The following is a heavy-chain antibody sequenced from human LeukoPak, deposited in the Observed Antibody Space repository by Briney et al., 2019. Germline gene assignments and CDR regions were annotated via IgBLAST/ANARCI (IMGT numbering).Heavy chain of an antibody. CDR1: GGTFSSYA. Sequence: ASVKVSCKASGGTFSSYAISWVRQAPGQGLEWMGRINPNSGGTNYAQKFQGRVTMTRDTSISTAYMELSRLRSDDTAVYYCARGDVVVVASTQFDYWGQGTLVTVSS. CDR3: ARGDVVVVASTQFDY. D-gene: IGHD2-15*01. CDR2: INPNSGGT. J-gene: IGHJ4*02. V-gene: IGHV1-2*06.